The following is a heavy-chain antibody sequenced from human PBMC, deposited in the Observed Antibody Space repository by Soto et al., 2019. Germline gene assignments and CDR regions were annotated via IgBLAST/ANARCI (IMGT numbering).Heavy chain of an antibody. CDR1: GFTFSTYA. V-gene: IGHV3-64*02. CDR3: ARSQYDFWSGYPQGFFDY. J-gene: IGHJ4*02. Sequence: PGGSLRLSCAASGFTFSTYAMNWVRQAPGKGLEYVAAISSNGGSTFYADSVGGRFTISRDNSKNTLYLQVGRLRAEDMAVYYCARSQYDFWSGYPQGFFDYWGQGALVTVSS. CDR2: ISSNGGST. D-gene: IGHD3-3*01.